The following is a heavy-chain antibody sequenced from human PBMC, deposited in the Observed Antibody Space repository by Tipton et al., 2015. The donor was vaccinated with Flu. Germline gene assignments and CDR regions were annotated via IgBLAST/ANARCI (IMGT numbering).Heavy chain of an antibody. J-gene: IGHJ1*01. Sequence: TLSLTCAVYGGSFSGYYCSWIRQPPGKGLEWIGEINHSGSTNYNPSLKSRVTISVDTSKNQFSLKLSSVTAADTAVYYCARYGTYDGSRYFQHWGQGTLVTVSS. V-gene: IGHV4-34*01. CDR1: GGSFSGYY. D-gene: IGHD1-26*01. CDR3: ARYGTYDGSRYFQH. CDR2: INHSGST.